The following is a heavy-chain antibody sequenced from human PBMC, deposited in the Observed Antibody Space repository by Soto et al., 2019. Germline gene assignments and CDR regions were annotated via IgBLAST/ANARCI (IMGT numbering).Heavy chain of an antibody. CDR3: GRGARSPILGVVMEVFGMDV. CDR1: GYTFTSYY. V-gene: IGHV1-46*01. Sequence: GASVKVSCKASGYTFTSYYMHWVRQAPGQGLEWMGIINPSGGSTSYPQKFQGRVTMTRDTSRSTVYMELSSLRSEDRAVYYGGRGARSPILGVVMEVFGMDVWGQGTTVTVSS. D-gene: IGHD3-3*01. J-gene: IGHJ6*02. CDR2: INPSGGST.